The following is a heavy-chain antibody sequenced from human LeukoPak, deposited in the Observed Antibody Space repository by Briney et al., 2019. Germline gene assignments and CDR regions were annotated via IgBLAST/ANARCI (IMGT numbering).Heavy chain of an antibody. Sequence: PSETLSLTCAVYGGSFSGYYWSWIRQPPGKGLEWIGEINHSGSTNYNPSLKSRVTISVDTSKNQFSLKLSSVTAADTAVYYCARGRRWLPYYFDYWGQGTLVTVSS. CDR3: ARGRRWLPYYFDY. D-gene: IGHD5-24*01. CDR1: GGSFSGYY. J-gene: IGHJ4*02. CDR2: INHSGST. V-gene: IGHV4-34*01.